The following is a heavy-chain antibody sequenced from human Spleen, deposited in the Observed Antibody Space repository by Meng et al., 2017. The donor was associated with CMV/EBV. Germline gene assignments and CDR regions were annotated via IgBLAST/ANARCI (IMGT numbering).Heavy chain of an antibody. V-gene: IGHV3-66*02. D-gene: IGHD3-22*01. Sequence: GGSLRLSCAASGFTFNEYPMHWVRQAPGKGLEWVSVIYAGGTTYYADSVRGRFTFSRDDSKSTLYLQMNGLRAEDTGVYYCARGLYDSNGLDFDYWGQGTLVTVSS. J-gene: IGHJ4*02. CDR2: IYAGGTT. CDR1: GFTFNEYP. CDR3: ARGLYDSNGLDFDY.